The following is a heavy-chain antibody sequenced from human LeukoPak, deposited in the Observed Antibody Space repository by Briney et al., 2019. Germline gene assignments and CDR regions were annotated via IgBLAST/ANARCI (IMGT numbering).Heavy chain of an antibody. J-gene: IGHJ5*02. CDR3: ARDRHMVRGGSWFDP. CDR2: IYHSGST. D-gene: IGHD3-10*01. CDR1: GGSISSGGYS. V-gene: IGHV4-30-2*01. Sequence: SQTLSLTCAVSGGSISSGGYSWSWLRQPPGTGLEWIGYIYHSGSTYYNPSLKSRVTISVDRSKNQFSLKLSSVTAADTAVYYCARDRHMVRGGSWFDPWGQGTLVTVSS.